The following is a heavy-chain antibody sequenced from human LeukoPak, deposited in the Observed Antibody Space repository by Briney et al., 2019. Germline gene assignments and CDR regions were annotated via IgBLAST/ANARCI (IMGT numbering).Heavy chain of an antibody. CDR1: GFTFSSYW. D-gene: IGHD3-22*01. Sequence: GGSLRLSCAASGFTFSSYWMHWVRQAPGKGLVWVSRINSDGSSTNYADSVKGRFTISRDNAKNTLYLQMNSLRAEDTAVYYCARASHYYDSSGYYYPNDYWGQGTLVTVSS. CDR3: ARASHYYDSSGYYYPNDY. V-gene: IGHV3-74*01. CDR2: INSDGSST. J-gene: IGHJ4*02.